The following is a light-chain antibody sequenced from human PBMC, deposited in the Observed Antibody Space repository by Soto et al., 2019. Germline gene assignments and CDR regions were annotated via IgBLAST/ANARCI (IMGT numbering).Light chain of an antibody. CDR2: AAS. CDR3: QQSYSTPPRYT. J-gene: IGKJ2*01. Sequence: IQLTQSPSSLSAAVGDRVTFTCQASQDIYKYLNWYQQKTGKAPKLLLYAASSLQSGVPSRFSGSGSGTDFTRNSSSLQPEDYATYYCQQSYSTPPRYTFGQGTKVDIK. V-gene: IGKV1-39*01. CDR1: QDIYKY.